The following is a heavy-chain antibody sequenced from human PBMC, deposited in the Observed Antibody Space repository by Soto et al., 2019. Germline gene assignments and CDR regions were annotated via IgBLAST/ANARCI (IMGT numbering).Heavy chain of an antibody. CDR3: ARATRDYFDY. V-gene: IGHV4-59*01. CDR2: IYYSGST. CDR1: GGSISTYY. J-gene: IGHJ4*02. Sequence: SETLSLTCTVSGGSISTYYGSWIRQPPGKGLEWIGYIYYSGSTNYNPSLKSRVTISVDTSKNQFSLKLSSVTAADTAVYYCARATRDYFDYWGQGTLVTVSS.